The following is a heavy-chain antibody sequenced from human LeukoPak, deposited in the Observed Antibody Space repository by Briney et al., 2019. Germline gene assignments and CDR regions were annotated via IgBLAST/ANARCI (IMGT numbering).Heavy chain of an antibody. CDR2: IYYSGST. Sequence: SETLSLTCTVSGGSISSSSYYWGWIRQPPGKGLEWIGSIYYSGSTYYNPSLKSRVTISVDTSKNQFSLKLSSVTAADTAVYYCARRRWGPSPVDYWGQGTLVTVSS. CDR1: GGSISSSSYY. D-gene: IGHD5-24*01. J-gene: IGHJ4*02. CDR3: ARRRWGPSPVDY. V-gene: IGHV4-39*01.